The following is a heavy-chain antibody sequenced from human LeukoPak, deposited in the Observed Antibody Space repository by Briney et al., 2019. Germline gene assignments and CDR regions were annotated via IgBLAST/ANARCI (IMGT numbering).Heavy chain of an antibody. CDR2: IYSGGST. Sequence: GGSLRLSCAASGFTVSSNYMSWVRQAPGKGLEWVSVIYSGGSTYYADSVKGRSTISRDNAKNSLYLQMNSLRAEDTAVYYCARGKGVVVVPAATDAFDIWGQGTMVTVSS. CDR3: ARGKGVVVVPAATDAFDI. V-gene: IGHV3-53*01. CDR1: GFTVSSNY. D-gene: IGHD2-2*01. J-gene: IGHJ3*02.